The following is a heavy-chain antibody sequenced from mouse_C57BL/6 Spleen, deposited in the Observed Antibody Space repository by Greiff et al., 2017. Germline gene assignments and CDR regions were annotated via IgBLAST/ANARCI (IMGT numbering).Heavy chain of an antibody. J-gene: IGHJ1*03. CDR2: IYPGAGDT. V-gene: IGHV1-80*01. Sequence: VQLQQSGAELVKPGASVKISCKASGYAFTSYWMNWVKQRPGKGLEWIGQIYPGAGDTNYNGKFTGKDTLTADKSSSTAYMQLNSLTSEDSGVCCCARAGSFDVGGTGTTGTVSA. CDR1: GYAFTSYW. CDR3: ARAGSFDV.